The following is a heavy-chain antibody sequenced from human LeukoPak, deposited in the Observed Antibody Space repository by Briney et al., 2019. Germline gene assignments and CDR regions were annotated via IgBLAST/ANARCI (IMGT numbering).Heavy chain of an antibody. CDR3: ARENTDSSGYNDAFDI. V-gene: IGHV4-31*03. Sequence: SQTLSLTCTVSGGSISSGGYYWSWIRQHPGKGLEWIGYIYYSGSTYYNPSLKSRVTISVDTSKNQFSLKLSSVTAADTAVYYCARENTDSSGYNDAFDIWGRGTMVTVSS. D-gene: IGHD3-22*01. CDR1: GGSISSGGYY. J-gene: IGHJ3*02. CDR2: IYYSGST.